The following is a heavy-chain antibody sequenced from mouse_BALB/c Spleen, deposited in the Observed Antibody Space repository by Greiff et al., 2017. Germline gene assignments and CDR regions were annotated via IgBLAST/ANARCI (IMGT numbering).Heavy chain of an antibody. V-gene: IGHV2-2*02. Sequence: QVQLQQSGPGLVQPSQSLSITCTASGFSLTSYGVHWVRQSPGQGLEWLGVIWSGGGTDYNAAFISRLSISKDNSKSHVFFKMNSLQANDTAIYYCARPYGNWAWFAYWGQGTLVTVSA. CDR1: GFSLTSYG. CDR2: IWSGGGT. CDR3: ARPYGNWAWFAY. J-gene: IGHJ3*01. D-gene: IGHD2-10*02.